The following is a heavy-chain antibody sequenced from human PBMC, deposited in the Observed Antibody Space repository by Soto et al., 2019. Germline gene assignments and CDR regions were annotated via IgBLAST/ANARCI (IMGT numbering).Heavy chain of an antibody. V-gene: IGHV1-2*02. CDR3: AKGDSSWVSWFDP. J-gene: IGHJ5*02. CDR1: GYTFTAQY. CDR2: INPTTGAT. D-gene: IGHD6-19*01. Sequence: QAQLVQPGAEVKKPRASVKVSCQASGYTFTAQYLHCVRKAPGEGHEWMGWINPTTGATRYAQKFQGRVTMTRDTSMSTAYLEVRSLRPDDTAVYYCAKGDSSWVSWFDPWGQGTLVTVSS.